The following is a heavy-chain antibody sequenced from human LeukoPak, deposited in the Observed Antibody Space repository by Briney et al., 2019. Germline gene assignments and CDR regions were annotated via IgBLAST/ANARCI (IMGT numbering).Heavy chain of an antibody. CDR1: GFTFSSYG. V-gene: IGHV3-33*01. J-gene: IGHJ6*02. D-gene: IGHD6-13*01. Sequence: PGGSLRLSCAASGFTFSSYGMHWVRQAPGKGLEWVAVIWYDGSNKYYADSVKGRFTISRDNSKNTLYLQMNSLRAEDTAVYYCARDLLAAAGTKSNGMDVWGQGTTVTVSS. CDR3: ARDLLAAAGTKSNGMDV. CDR2: IWYDGSNK.